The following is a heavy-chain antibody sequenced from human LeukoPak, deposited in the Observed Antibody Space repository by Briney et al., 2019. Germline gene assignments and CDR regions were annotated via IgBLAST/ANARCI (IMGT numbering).Heavy chain of an antibody. CDR1: GFTFSNAW. V-gene: IGHV3-15*01. CDR2: IKSKTSGGTA. J-gene: IGHJ4*02. CDR3: TGDFWTGDY. D-gene: IGHD3/OR15-3a*01. Sequence: GGSLRLSCAASGFTFSNAWVSWVRRAPGKGLEWVGRIKSKTSGGTADYAAPVKGRFTISRDDSKNTLYLQMNSLKTEDTAVYHCTGDFWTGDYWGQGTLVTVSS.